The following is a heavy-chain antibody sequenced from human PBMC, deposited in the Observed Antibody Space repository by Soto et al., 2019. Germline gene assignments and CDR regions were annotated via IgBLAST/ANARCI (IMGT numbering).Heavy chain of an antibody. CDR2: IKRDGSDK. J-gene: IGHJ4*02. V-gene: IGHV3-7*01. Sequence: LRLSSAASGFTFSNYWMSWVRQAPGKGLEWVANIKRDGSDKYYVDSVKGRFIISRDNAKNSMSLQMNSLRAEDTAVYYCARLQDYGDFSVEYWSRGTLVTVSS. CDR3: ARLQDYGDFSVEY. D-gene: IGHD4-17*01. CDR1: GFTFSNYW.